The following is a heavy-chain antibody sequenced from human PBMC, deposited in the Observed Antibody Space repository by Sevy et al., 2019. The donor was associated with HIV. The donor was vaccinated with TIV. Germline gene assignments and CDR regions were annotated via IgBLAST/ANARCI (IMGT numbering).Heavy chain of an antibody. J-gene: IGHJ4*02. D-gene: IGHD4-4*01. CDR1: GFTFSDYY. CDR3: VRRGGFDYTLYYFDY. CDR2: ISSSGSTI. V-gene: IGHV3-11*01. Sequence: GGSLRLSCAASGFTFSDYYMSWIRQAPGKGLEWVSYISSSGSTIYYADSVKGRFTISRDNAKNSLYLQMNSLRAEDTAVYYCVRRGGFDYTLYYFDYWGQGTLVTVSS.